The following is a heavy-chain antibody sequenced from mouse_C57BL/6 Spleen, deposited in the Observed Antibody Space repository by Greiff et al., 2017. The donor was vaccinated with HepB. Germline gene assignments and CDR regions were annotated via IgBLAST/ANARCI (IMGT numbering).Heavy chain of an antibody. CDR1: GFTFSSYA. J-gene: IGHJ2*01. V-gene: IGHV5-4*03. CDR2: ISDGGSYT. D-gene: IGHD1-1*01. CDR3: ARGITTVVALDY. Sequence: EVKLVESGGGLVKPGGSLKLSCAASGFTFSSYAMSWVRQTPEKRLEWVATISDGGSYTYYPDNVKGRFTISRDNAKNNLYLQMSHLKSEDTAMYYCARGITTVVALDYWGQGTTLTVSS.